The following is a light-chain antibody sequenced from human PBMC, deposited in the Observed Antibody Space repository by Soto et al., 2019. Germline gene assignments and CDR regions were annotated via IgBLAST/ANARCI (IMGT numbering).Light chain of an antibody. Sequence: EIVMTQSQDTLSVSPGQRATLSCRAGQGVSSNLAWYQQKPGQAPRLLIYGASTRATGIPARFSGSGSGTEFTLTISSLQSEDFAVYYCQQYNNWLRTFGQGTKVDIK. V-gene: IGKV3-15*01. CDR1: QGVSSN. J-gene: IGKJ1*01. CDR3: QQYNNWLRT. CDR2: GAS.